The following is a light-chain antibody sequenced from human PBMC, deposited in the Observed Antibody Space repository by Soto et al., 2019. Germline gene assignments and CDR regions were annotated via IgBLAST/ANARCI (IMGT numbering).Light chain of an antibody. CDR1: SSDVGGYNY. J-gene: IGLJ2*01. V-gene: IGLV2-14*03. CDR3: TSYTTSSMI. CDR2: DVS. Sequence: QSALTQPASVSGSPGQSITISCTGTSSDVGGYNYVSWYQHHPGKAPKLMIYDVSNRPSGVSNRFSGSKSGNTASLTISGLQAEDEADYYCTSYTTSSMIFGGGTKVTVL.